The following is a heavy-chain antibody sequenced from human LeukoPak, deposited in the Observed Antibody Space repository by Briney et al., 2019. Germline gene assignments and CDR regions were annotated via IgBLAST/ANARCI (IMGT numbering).Heavy chain of an antibody. Sequence: GGSLRLSCAASGFTFSSYWMHWVRQAPGKGLVWVSHINSDGSSTTYADSVKGRFTISRDNAKNTLYLQMNSLSAEDTAVYYCARDNDWGVDYWGQGTLVTVSS. D-gene: IGHD3-16*01. V-gene: IGHV3-74*01. CDR2: INSDGSST. CDR1: GFTFSSYW. J-gene: IGHJ4*02. CDR3: ARDNDWGVDY.